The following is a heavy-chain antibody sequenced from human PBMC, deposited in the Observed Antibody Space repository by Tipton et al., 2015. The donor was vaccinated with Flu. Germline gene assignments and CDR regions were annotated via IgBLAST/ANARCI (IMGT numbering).Heavy chain of an antibody. CDR1: GFTFMTYG. V-gene: IGHV3-30*03. CDR2: ISYDGSRE. J-gene: IGHJ6*02. D-gene: IGHD5-24*01. CDR3: AREYYGIAQAYNYYALDI. Sequence: QVQLVQSGGGVVQPGRSLRLSCAASGFTFMTYGMHWVRQAPGKGLEWVATISYDGSREYYRDSVKGRFTISRDNSKNTLFLQMNTLRPEDTAVYYCAREYYGIAQAYNYYALDIWGQGTTVTVSS.